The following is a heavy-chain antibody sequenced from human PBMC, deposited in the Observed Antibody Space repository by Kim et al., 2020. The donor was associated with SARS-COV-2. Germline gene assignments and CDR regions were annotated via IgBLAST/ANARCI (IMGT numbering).Heavy chain of an antibody. Sequence: SETLSLTCTVSGGSISSYYWSWIRQPPGKGLEWIGYIYYSGSTNYNPSLKSRVTISVDTSKNQFSLKLSSVTAADTAVYYCARTYYYGSEYFDLWGRGTLVTVSS. J-gene: IGHJ2*01. CDR1: GGSISSYY. D-gene: IGHD3-10*01. CDR3: ARTYYYGSEYFDL. CDR2: IYYSGST. V-gene: IGHV4-59*01.